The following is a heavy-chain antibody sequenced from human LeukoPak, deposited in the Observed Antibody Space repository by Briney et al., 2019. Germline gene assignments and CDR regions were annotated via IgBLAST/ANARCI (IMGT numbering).Heavy chain of an antibody. V-gene: IGHV4-34*01. CDR3: ARGVGIAVAGNCSFDY. Sequence: PSETLSLTCTVSGGSISSYYWSWIRQPPGKGLEWIGEINHSGSTNYNPSLKSRVTISVDTSKNQFSLKLSSVTAADTAVYYCARGVGIAVAGNCSFDYWGQGTLVTVSS. CDR1: GGSISSYY. D-gene: IGHD6-19*01. CDR2: INHSGST. J-gene: IGHJ4*02.